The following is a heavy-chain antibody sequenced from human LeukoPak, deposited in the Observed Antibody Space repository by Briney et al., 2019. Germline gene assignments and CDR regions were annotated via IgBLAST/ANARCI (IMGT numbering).Heavy chain of an antibody. CDR2: ISYDGSNK. Sequence: GGSLRLSCAASGFTFSSYAMHWVRQAPGKGLEWVAVISYDGSNKYYADSVKGRFTISRYNSKNTLYLQMNSLRAEDTAVYYCARGPDYDILTGYDYYYGMDVWGQGTTVTDSS. CDR1: GFTFSSYA. CDR3: ARGPDYDILTGYDYYYGMDV. D-gene: IGHD3-9*01. V-gene: IGHV3-30-3*01. J-gene: IGHJ6*02.